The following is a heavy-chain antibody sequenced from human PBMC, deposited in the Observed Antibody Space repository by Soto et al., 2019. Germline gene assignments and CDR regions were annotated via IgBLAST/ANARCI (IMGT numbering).Heavy chain of an antibody. Sequence: EVQLVESGGGLVKPGGSLRLSCAASGFTFSSYSMNWVRQAPGKGLEWVSSISSSSSYIYYADSVKGRFTISRDNAKNSLYLQMNSLRAEDTAVYYCARVSDGYDYYYYYGMDVWGQGTMVTVSS. V-gene: IGHV3-21*01. D-gene: IGHD5-12*01. CDR3: ARVSDGYDYYYYYGMDV. J-gene: IGHJ6*02. CDR1: GFTFSSYS. CDR2: ISSSSSYI.